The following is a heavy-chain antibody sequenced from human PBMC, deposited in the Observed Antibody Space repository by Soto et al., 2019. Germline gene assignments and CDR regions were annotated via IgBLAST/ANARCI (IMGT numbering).Heavy chain of an antibody. CDR1: GGTFSSYT. D-gene: IGHD2-15*01. Sequence: QVQLVQSGAEVKKPGSSVKVSCKASGGTFSSYTISWVRQAPGQGLEWMGRIIPILGIANYAQKFQGRVTITADNSTSTAYMELSSLRSEDTAVYYCAREPRKDIVVVVAASNWFDPWGQGTLVTVSS. CDR3: AREPRKDIVVVVAASNWFDP. CDR2: IIPILGIA. V-gene: IGHV1-69*08. J-gene: IGHJ5*02.